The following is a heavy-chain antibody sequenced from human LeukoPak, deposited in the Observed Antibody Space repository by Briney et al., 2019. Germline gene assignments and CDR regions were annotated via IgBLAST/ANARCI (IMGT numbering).Heavy chain of an antibody. D-gene: IGHD3-10*01. V-gene: IGHV4-59*01. Sequence: SETLSLTCTVSGGSISSYYWSWIRQPPGKGLEWIGYIYHSGSTNYNPSLKSRVTISVDTSKNQFSLKLSSVTAADTAVYYCARDLRVTMVRGVISNYYYYGMDVWGKGTTVTVSS. CDR3: ARDLRVTMVRGVISNYYYYGMDV. CDR1: GGSISSYY. CDR2: IYHSGST. J-gene: IGHJ6*04.